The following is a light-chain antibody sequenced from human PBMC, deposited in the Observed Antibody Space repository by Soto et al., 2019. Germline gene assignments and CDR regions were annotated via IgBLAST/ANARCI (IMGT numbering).Light chain of an antibody. V-gene: IGLV1-40*01. CDR2: SNT. CDR1: SSNLGAGYD. CDR3: QSYDSSLSGSWV. Sequence: QSVLTQPPSVSGAPGQRVTISCTGSSSNLGAGYDVQWYQQLPGAAPKLLIHSNTNRPSGVPDRFSGSKSDTSAYLAITWLQAEDEADYYCQSYDSSLSGSWVFGGGTQLTVL. J-gene: IGLJ3*02.